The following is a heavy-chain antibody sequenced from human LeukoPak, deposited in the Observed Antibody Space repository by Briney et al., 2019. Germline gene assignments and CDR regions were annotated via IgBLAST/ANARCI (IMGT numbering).Heavy chain of an antibody. CDR1: AYTFTGYY. D-gene: IGHD6-19*01. CDR3: ARDWQWPEGDY. CDR2: INPNSGGT. Sequence: VASVKVSCKASAYTFTGYYMHWVRQAPGQGLEWMGRINPNSGGTNYAQKFQGRVTMTRDTSISTAYMELSRLRSDDTAVYYCARDWQWPEGDYWGQGTLVTVSS. V-gene: IGHV1-2*06. J-gene: IGHJ4*02.